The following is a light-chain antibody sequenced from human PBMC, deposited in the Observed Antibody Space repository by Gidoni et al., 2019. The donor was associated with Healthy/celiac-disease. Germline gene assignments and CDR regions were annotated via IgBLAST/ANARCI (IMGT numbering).Light chain of an antibody. CDR2: GAS. CDR3: QQYGSSPET. CDR1: QSVSSSY. Sequence: EIVLTQSPGTLSLSPGERTTLSCSASQSVSSSYLAWYQQKPGQAPRLLLYGASSRATGIPDRFSGSGSGTDFTLTISSLEPEDFAVYYCQQYGSSPETFGQGTKLEIK. J-gene: IGKJ2*01. V-gene: IGKV3-20*01.